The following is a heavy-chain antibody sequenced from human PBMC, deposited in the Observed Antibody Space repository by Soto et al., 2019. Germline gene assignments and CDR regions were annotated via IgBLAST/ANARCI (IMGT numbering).Heavy chain of an antibody. J-gene: IGHJ4*02. CDR1: GGTFSSYA. V-gene: IGHV1-69*13. D-gene: IGHD2-15*01. CDR3: AGCSGASCYSFYYFDY. Sequence: SVKVSCRASGGTFSSYAISWVRQAPGQGLEWMGGIIPIFGTANYAQKFQGRVTITADESTSTAYMELSSLRSEDTAVYYCAGCSGASCYSFYYFDYWGQGTLVTVSS. CDR2: IIPIFGTA.